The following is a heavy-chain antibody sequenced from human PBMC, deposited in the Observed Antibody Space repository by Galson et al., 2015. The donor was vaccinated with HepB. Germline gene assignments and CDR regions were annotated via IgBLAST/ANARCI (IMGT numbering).Heavy chain of an antibody. CDR2: ITPMFGIA. D-gene: IGHD3-10*01. Sequence: SVKVSCKASGGTFSTSAISWVRQDSGRGLEWMGGITPMFGIANYAQKFQGRVTITADESTRTAYMELSSLRSDDTAVYYRARGFDSTNYYYLYWGQGTLVTVSS. V-gene: IGHV1-69*13. CDR1: GGTFSTSA. J-gene: IGHJ4*02. CDR3: ARGFDSTNYYYLY.